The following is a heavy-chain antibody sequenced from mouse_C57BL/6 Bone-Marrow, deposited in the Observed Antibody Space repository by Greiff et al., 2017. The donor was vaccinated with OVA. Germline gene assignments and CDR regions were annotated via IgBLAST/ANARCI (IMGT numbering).Heavy chain of an antibody. CDR1: GFSLTSYA. J-gene: IGHJ4*01. D-gene: IGHD3-2*02. Sequence: VKLMESGPGLVAPSQSLSITCTVSGFSLTSYAISWVRQPPGKGLEWLGVIWTGGGTNYNSALKSRLSISKDNSKSQVFLKMNSLQTDDTARYYCARKGTAQAPYAMDYWGQGTSVTVSS. CDR2: IWTGGGT. V-gene: IGHV2-9-1*01. CDR3: ARKGTAQAPYAMDY.